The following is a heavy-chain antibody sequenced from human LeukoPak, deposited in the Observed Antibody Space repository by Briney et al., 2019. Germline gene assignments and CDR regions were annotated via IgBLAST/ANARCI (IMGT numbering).Heavy chain of an antibody. V-gene: IGHV4-59*01. CDR2: IYYSGST. CDR3: ARDKKGTSCYDY. Sequence: SETLSLTCTVSGGSISSYYWSWIRQSPGKGLEWIGFIYYSGSTTYNPSLKSRVTISVDTSKNQFSLKLSSVTAADTAVYCCARDKKGTSCYDYWGQGTLVTVSS. CDR1: GGSISSYY. J-gene: IGHJ4*02. D-gene: IGHD2-2*01.